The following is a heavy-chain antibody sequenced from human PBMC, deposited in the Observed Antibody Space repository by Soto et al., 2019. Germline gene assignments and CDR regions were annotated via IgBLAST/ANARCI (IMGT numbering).Heavy chain of an antibody. J-gene: IGHJ5*02. V-gene: IGHV4-59*05. CDR3: AGHNTPPGLCWLGP. Sequence: SETLSLTCTVSGGSISSYYWSWIRQSPGKGLEWIGSMHYSGKTYYNPSLDSRVTISVDTSKNQFSLKLSSVTAADTAVYYCAGHNTPPGLCWLGPWGQGTLVTVSS. CDR2: MHYSGKT. D-gene: IGHD3-16*01. CDR1: GGSISSYY.